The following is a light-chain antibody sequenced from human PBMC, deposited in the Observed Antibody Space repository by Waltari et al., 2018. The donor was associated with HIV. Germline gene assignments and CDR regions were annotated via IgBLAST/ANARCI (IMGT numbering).Light chain of an antibody. CDR3: ASNRLDYTLI. CDR1: TTDSRFKHH. CDR2: DVH. J-gene: IGLJ2*01. Sequence: QSALTQPASVSGFPGQSTNISCTGFTTDSRFKHHVTWYQHYAGNFPILIICDVHNRPSRISDRFSGSRSGNSAVLTFSGLQSWDEAHYYCASNRLDYTLIFGGGTKLTVL. V-gene: IGLV2-14*01.